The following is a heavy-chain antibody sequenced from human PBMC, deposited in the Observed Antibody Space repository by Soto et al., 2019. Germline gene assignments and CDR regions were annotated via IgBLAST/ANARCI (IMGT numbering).Heavy chain of an antibody. Sequence: GESLKISCKGSWYIFASFWIGWVRQMPGKGLEWMGIIYPGDSDTRYSPSFQGQVTISADKSISTAYLQWSGLKAADTAMYFCARLRDCSNGVGYRFDYWGQGTLFTVSS. CDR1: WYIFASFW. CDR2: IYPGDSDT. D-gene: IGHD2-8*01. J-gene: IGHJ4*02. V-gene: IGHV5-51*01. CDR3: ARLRDCSNGVGYRFDY.